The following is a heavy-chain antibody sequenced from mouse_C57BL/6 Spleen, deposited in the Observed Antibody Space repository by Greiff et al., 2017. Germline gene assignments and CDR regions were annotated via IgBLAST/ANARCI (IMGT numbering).Heavy chain of an antibody. Sequence: QVQLQQPGAELVKPGASVKLSCKASGYTFTSYWMHWVKQRPGQGLEWIGMIHPNSGSTNYNEKFKSKATLTVDQSSSTAYMQLSSLTSEDSAVYYCASIYYGYDGDAMDYWGQGTSGTVSS. D-gene: IGHD2-2*01. CDR3: ASIYYGYDGDAMDY. J-gene: IGHJ4*01. V-gene: IGHV1-64*01. CDR1: GYTFTSYW. CDR2: IHPNSGST.